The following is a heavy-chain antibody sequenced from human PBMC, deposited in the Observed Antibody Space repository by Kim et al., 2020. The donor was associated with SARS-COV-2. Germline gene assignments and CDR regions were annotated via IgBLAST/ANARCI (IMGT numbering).Heavy chain of an antibody. CDR1: GGTFSSYA. J-gene: IGHJ6*02. V-gene: IGHV1-69*13. Sequence: SVKVPCKASGGTFSSYAISWARQAPGQGLEWMGGIIPIFGTANYAQKFQGRVTITADESTSTAYMELSSLRSEDTAVYYCARARGYSYGDPYGMDVWGQGTTVTVSS. CDR2: IIPIFGTA. CDR3: ARARGYSYGDPYGMDV. D-gene: IGHD5-18*01.